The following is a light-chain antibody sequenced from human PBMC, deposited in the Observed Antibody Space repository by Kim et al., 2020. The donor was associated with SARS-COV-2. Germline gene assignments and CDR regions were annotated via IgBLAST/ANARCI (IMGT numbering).Light chain of an antibody. CDR3: NSRDSNDNVV. CDR2: GKN. J-gene: IGLJ2*01. Sequence: VALGQTGRITFQGDTPTSYSATCYQQKQGQAPLLVIYGKNNRPSGIPDRFSGSSSGNTASLTITGTQAGDEADYYCNSRDSNDNVVFGGGTQLTVL. V-gene: IGLV3-19*01. CDR1: TPTSYS.